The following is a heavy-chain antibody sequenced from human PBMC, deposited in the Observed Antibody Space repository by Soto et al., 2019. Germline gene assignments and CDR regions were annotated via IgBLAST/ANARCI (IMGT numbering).Heavy chain of an antibody. Sequence: PSETLSLTCAVYGGSFSGYYWSWIRQPPGKGLEWIGEINHSGSTNYNPSLKSRVTISVDTSKNQFSLKLSSVTAADTAVYYCARGYRWLRFYLYFDYWGQGTLVTVSS. V-gene: IGHV4-34*01. CDR1: GGSFSGYY. CDR2: INHSGST. CDR3: ARGYRWLRFYLYFDY. D-gene: IGHD5-12*01. J-gene: IGHJ4*02.